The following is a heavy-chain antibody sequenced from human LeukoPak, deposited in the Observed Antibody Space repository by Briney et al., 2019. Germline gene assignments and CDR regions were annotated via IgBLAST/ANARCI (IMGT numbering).Heavy chain of an antibody. CDR1: GFTFSSYG. J-gene: IGHJ4*02. V-gene: IGHV3-30*02. CDR3: AKEGSSSWYTKGVHYFDY. CDR2: IRYGGSNK. D-gene: IGHD6-13*01. Sequence: PGGSLRLSCAASGFTFSSYGMHWVRQAPGKGLEWVAFIRYGGSNKYYADSVKGRFTISRDNSKNTLYLQMNSLRAEDTAVYYCAKEGSSSWYTKGVHYFDYWGQGTLVTVSS.